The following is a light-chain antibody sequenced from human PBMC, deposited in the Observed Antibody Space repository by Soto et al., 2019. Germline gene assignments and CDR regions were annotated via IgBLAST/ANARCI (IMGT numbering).Light chain of an antibody. V-gene: IGKV3-11*01. CDR3: QQRRNWLLS. CDR2: GAS. Sequence: EVVLTQSPATLSLSPGESATLSCRASQSVRSYLAWYQQTPGQAPRLLIYGASNRATGIPARFSGSGSGTDITLPISSLEPEDFAVYYCQQRRNWLLSFGGGTKGDIK. J-gene: IGKJ4*01. CDR1: QSVRSY.